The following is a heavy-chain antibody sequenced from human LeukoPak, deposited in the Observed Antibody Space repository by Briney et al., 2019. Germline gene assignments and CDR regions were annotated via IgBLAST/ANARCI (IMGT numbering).Heavy chain of an antibody. CDR2: IRSKANSYLP. D-gene: IGHD6-19*01. Sequence: GGSLRLPCVASGFTFSGSAMQWVRQASGKGLEGVGRIRSKANSYLPAYVAAVKGRFTIARDDSKNTAYLQMNSLKTEDTAVYYCTRQGYSSGCFDYWGQGTLVTVSS. CDR3: TRQGYSSGCFDY. V-gene: IGHV3-73*01. CDR1: GFTFSGSA. J-gene: IGHJ4*02.